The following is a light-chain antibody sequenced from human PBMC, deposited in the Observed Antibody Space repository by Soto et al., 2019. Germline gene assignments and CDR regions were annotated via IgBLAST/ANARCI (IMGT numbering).Light chain of an antibody. J-gene: IGKJ1*01. CDR3: QQYNGA. V-gene: IGKV1-5*03. CDR2: KAS. CDR1: QSISSW. Sequence: DIQMTQSPSTLSASVGDRVTITCRASQSISSWLAWYQQKPGKAPKLLIYKASSLESGVPSRFSGSGSGTDFTLTISSLQPDDFATYYCQQYNGAFGQGTKVDIK.